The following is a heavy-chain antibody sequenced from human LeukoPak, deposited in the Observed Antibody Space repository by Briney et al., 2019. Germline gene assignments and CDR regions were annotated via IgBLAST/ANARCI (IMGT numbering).Heavy chain of an antibody. J-gene: IGHJ6*02. V-gene: IGHV3-30*18. CDR2: ISYDGSNK. CDR1: GFTFSSYG. Sequence: GRSLRLSCAASGFTFSSYGMRWVRQAPGKGLEWVADISYDGSNKYYAASVKGRFTISRDNSKNTLYLQMNSLRAEDTAVDYCAKDDGDYLGSYCYYGMDVWGQGTPVTVSS. CDR3: AKDDGDYLGSYCYYGMDV. D-gene: IGHD4-17*01.